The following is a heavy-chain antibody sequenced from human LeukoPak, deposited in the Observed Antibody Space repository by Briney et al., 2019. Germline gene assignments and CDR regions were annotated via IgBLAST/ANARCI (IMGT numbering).Heavy chain of an antibody. CDR3: ARVGFYYDILTGYYSHYYFDY. Sequence: PGGSLRLSCAASGFTFSNAWMSWVRQAPGKGLEWVSSISSSSSYIYYADSVKGRFTISRDNAKNSLYLQMNSLRAEDTAVYYCARVGFYYDILTGYYSHYYFDYWGQGTLVTVSS. V-gene: IGHV3-21*01. CDR1: GFTFSNAW. D-gene: IGHD3-9*01. J-gene: IGHJ4*02. CDR2: ISSSSSYI.